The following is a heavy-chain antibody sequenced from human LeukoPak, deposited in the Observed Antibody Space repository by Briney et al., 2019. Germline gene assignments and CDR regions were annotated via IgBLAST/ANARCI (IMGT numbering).Heavy chain of an antibody. CDR1: GYTFTSYY. Sequence: ASVKLSCKASGYTFTSYYMHWVRQAPGQGLGWMGMFNTSGGGTTYAQKFQGRVTMTRDTSTSTGYMELSSLRSEDTAVYYCARGRFVLDYYRFDYWGQGTLVTVSS. CDR3: ARGRFVLDYYRFDY. CDR2: FNTSGGGT. J-gene: IGHJ4*02. V-gene: IGHV1-46*01. D-gene: IGHD3-22*01.